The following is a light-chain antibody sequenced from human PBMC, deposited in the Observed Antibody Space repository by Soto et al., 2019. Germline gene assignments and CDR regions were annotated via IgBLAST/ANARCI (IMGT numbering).Light chain of an antibody. V-gene: IGKV3-15*01. CDR2: GAF. Sequence: EIVMTQSPATLSVSPGETATLSCRASQSVSYNLAWYQQKPGQGPRLLIYGAFTRATGIPARLSVSGSGTDFTLTISILQSEDFPVYYCQQYKNWPPLTFGGGTKVEI. J-gene: IGKJ4*01. CDR3: QQYKNWPPLT. CDR1: QSVSYN.